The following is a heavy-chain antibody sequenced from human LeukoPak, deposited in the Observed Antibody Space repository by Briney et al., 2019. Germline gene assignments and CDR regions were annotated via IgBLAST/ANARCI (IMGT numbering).Heavy chain of an antibody. CDR1: GGSISSYY. D-gene: IGHD3-3*01. V-gene: IGHV4-34*01. J-gene: IGHJ4*02. CDR2: INHSGST. Sequence: PSETLSLTCTVSGGSISSYYWSWIRQPPGKGLEWIGEINHSGSTNYNPSLKSRVTISVDTSKNQFSLKLSSVTAADTAVYYCAACTIFGVDYWGQGTLVTVSS. CDR3: AACTIFGVDY.